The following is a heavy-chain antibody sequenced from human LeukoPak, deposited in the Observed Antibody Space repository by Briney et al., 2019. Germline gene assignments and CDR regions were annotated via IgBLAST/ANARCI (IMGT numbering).Heavy chain of an antibody. V-gene: IGHV1-2*06. CDR1: GYTFSGYY. D-gene: IGHD2-8*01. CDR3: ARDSRVSADY. CDR2: IDPKSGGT. J-gene: IGHJ4*02. Sequence: ASVNVPCKTSGYTFSGYYIHWVRQAPGQGLEWLGRIDPKSGGTSFAHNFQGRVTMTTDTSISTVYMDLSSLRSDDTAVYYCARDSRVSADYWGQGTLVTVSS.